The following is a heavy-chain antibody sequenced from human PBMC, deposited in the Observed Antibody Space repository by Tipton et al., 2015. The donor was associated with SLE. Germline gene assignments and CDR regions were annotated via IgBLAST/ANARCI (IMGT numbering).Heavy chain of an antibody. J-gene: IGHJ4*02. Sequence: SLRLSCAASGFTFSSYAMSWVRQAPGKGLEWVSAISGSGGNTYYADSVKGRFTISKDNSKNTLYLQMNSRRAEDTAVYYCAKDLLLWFGETVDYWGQGTLVPVSS. CDR3: AKDLLLWFGETVDY. CDR1: GFTFSSYA. V-gene: IGHV3-23*01. D-gene: IGHD3-10*01. CDR2: ISGSGGNT.